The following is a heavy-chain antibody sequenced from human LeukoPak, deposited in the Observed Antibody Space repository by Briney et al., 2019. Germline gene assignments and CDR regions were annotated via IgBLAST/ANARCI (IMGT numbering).Heavy chain of an antibody. Sequence: GGSLRLSCAASGFTFSSYAMSWVRQAPGKGLEWVSAISGSGGSTYYADSVKGRFTISRDNSKNTLYLQMNSLRAKDTAVYYCAKEVVVVAATSSLDDYWGQGTLVTVSS. J-gene: IGHJ4*02. CDR2: ISGSGGST. CDR1: GFTFSSYA. CDR3: AKEVVVVAATSSLDDY. V-gene: IGHV3-23*01. D-gene: IGHD2-15*01.